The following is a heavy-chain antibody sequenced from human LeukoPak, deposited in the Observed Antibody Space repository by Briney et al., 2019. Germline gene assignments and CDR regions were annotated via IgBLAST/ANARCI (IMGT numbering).Heavy chain of an antibody. D-gene: IGHD2-8*02. CDR3: ARGTADHRNYGYYMDV. CDR1: GGSMSTYY. J-gene: IGHJ6*03. V-gene: IGHV4-4*09. CDR2: IYSSGAT. Sequence: SESLSLACSVSGGSMSTYYWTWIRQTPGKGLEWIAYIYSSGATNYNPSLKSRVSISMDTSNYQFSLKLNSVTAADTAIYYCARGTADHRNYGYYMDVWGNGTTVTVSS.